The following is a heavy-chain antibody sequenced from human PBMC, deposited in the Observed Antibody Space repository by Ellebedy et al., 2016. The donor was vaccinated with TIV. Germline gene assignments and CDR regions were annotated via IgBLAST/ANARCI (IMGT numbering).Heavy chain of an antibody. Sequence: PGGSLRFSCAASGFTFSSYALTWVRQAPRKGLEWVSAISGSGGSTYYADSVKGRFTISRDNSKNTLYLQMNSLRAEDTAVYYCARDRNPIVGADYFDYWGQGTLVTVSS. CDR2: ISGSGGST. J-gene: IGHJ4*02. CDR3: ARDRNPIVGADYFDY. CDR1: GFTFSSYA. D-gene: IGHD1-26*01. V-gene: IGHV3-23*01.